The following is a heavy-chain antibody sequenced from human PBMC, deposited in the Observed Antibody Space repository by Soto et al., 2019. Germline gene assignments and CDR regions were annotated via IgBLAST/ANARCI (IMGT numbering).Heavy chain of an antibody. CDR2: INPGSGVT. D-gene: IGHD1-1*01. CDR3: ARVARHKNARFDT. V-gene: IGHV1-2*02. J-gene: IGHJ4*02. CDR1: GYSFTKYH. Sequence: ASVKVSCKASGYSFTKYHMHWVRQAPGQGLEWMGWINPGSGVTNQAQKFQCRVTMTRDTSITTTYMELHNLTSDDTAVYYGARVARHKNARFDTWGKVARVTVST.